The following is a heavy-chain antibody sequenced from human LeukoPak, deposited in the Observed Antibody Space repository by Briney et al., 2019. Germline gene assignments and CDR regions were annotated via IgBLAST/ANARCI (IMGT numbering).Heavy chain of an antibody. CDR2: ISYDGSNK. J-gene: IGHJ4*02. D-gene: IGHD6-13*01. Sequence: VISYDGSNKYYADSVKGRFTISRDNSKNTLYLQMNSLRAEDTAVYYCAREIAAAGSIFDYWGQGTLVTVSS. CDR3: AREIAAAGSIFDY. V-gene: IGHV3-30-3*01.